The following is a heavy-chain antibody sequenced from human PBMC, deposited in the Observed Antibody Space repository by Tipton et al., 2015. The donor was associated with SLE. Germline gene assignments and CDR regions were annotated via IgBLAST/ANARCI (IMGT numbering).Heavy chain of an antibody. CDR2: INHSGST. D-gene: IGHD6-13*01. Sequence: TLSLTCAVYGGSFSDYYWSWIRQPPGKGLEWIGEINHSGSTKYNPSLKSRVTISVDTSKNQFSLKLSSVTAADTAVYYCARSYSSTWLLFDYWGQGTLVTVSS. V-gene: IGHV4-34*01. CDR1: GGSFSDYY. CDR3: ARSYSSTWLLFDY. J-gene: IGHJ4*02.